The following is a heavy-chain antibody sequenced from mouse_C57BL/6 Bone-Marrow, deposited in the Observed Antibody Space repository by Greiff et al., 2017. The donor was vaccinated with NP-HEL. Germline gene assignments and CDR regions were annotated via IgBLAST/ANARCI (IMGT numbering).Heavy chain of an antibody. CDR3: AGGLPLAMDY. V-gene: IGHV1-69*01. D-gene: IGHD2-2*01. CDR1: GYTFTSYW. J-gene: IGHJ4*01. CDR2: IDPSDSYT. Sequence: VQLQQSGAELVMPGASVKLSCKASGYTFTSYWMHWVKQRPGQGLEWIGEIDPSDSYTNYNQKFKGKSTLTVDKSSSTAYMQLSSLTSEDSAVYYCAGGLPLAMDYWGQGTSVTVSS.